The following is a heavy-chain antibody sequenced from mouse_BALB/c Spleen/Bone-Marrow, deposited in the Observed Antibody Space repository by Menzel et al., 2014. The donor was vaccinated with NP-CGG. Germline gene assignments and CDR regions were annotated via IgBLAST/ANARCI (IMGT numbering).Heavy chain of an antibody. Sequence: QVQLKESGAELVRSGASVTLSCKASGYTFTDYEMHWVKQTPVHGLEWIGSIDPETDNTVFNQKFKARATLTADRSSNTASMDLRSLTSGDSAVYYCTRYGSRGYWGQGTLVTVS. D-gene: IGHD1-1*01. CDR1: GYTFTDYE. CDR2: IDPETDNT. CDR3: TRYGSRGY. J-gene: IGHJ3*02. V-gene: IGHV1-15*01.